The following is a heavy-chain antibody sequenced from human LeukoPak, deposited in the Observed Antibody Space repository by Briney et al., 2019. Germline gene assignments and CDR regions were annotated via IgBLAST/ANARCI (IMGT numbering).Heavy chain of an antibody. J-gene: IGHJ4*02. CDR3: ARARWYSWDY. CDR2: IYYSGST. V-gene: IGHV4-39*07. D-gene: IGHD1-1*01. CDR1: GCSISSSSYY. Sequence: SETLSLTCTVSGCSISSSSYYWGWIRQPPGKGLEWIGSIYYSGSTYYNPSLKSRVTISVDTSKNQFSLKLSSVTAADTAVYYCARARWYSWDYWGQGTLVTVSS.